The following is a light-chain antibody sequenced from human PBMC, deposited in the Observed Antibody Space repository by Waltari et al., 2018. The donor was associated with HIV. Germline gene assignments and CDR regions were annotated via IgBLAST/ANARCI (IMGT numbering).Light chain of an antibody. CDR2: GAA. Sequence: IVLTQSPGTPSLPPGERVTLSCRASERLATPFFAWYRQKRGQAPRLPIFGAARRATGIPGRFSGSGSGTDFTLTIDRLDPEDFAVYYCQQYLGSPRTFGQGTKVEIK. V-gene: IGKV3-20*01. J-gene: IGKJ1*01. CDR3: QQYLGSPRT. CDR1: ERLATPF.